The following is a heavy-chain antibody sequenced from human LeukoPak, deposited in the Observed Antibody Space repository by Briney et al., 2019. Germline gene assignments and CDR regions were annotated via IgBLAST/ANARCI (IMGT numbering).Heavy chain of an antibody. D-gene: IGHD1-7*01. J-gene: IGHJ4*02. CDR2: IYPGDSDT. CDR3: ARPVAGRIGTLAHFDY. V-gene: IGHV5-51*01. Sequence: GESLKISCKGSGYSFTSYWIGWVRPMPGKGLEWMGIIYPGDSDTRYSPSFQGQVTISADKSISTAYLQWSSLKASDTAMYYCARPVAGRIGTLAHFDYWGQGTLVTVSS. CDR1: GYSFTSYW.